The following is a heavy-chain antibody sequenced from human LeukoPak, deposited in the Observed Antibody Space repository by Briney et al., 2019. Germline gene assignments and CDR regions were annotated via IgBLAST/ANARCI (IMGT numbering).Heavy chain of an antibody. CDR1: GFTFSSYS. V-gene: IGHV3-23*01. D-gene: IGHD2-2*02. CDR2: ISGSGGST. Sequence: GGSLRLSCAASGFTFSSYSMNWVRQAPGKGLEWVSAISGSGGSTYYADSVKGRFTISRDNSKNTLYLQMNSLRAEDTAVYYCAKDPRYCSSTSCYIMDVYFDYWGQGTLVTVSS. CDR3: AKDPRYCSSTSCYIMDVYFDY. J-gene: IGHJ4*02.